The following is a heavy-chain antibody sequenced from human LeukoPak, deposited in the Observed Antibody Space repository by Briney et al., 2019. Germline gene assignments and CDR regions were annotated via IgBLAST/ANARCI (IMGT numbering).Heavy chain of an antibody. D-gene: IGHD2-2*01. J-gene: IGHJ6*02. CDR2: ISYDGSNK. V-gene: IGHV3-30-3*01. Sequence: GGSLRLSCAASGFTFSSYAMHWVRQAPGKGLEWVAVISYDGSNKYYADSVKGRFTISRDNSKNTLYLQMNSLRAEDMAVYYCARDSRSSTSHYYYYGMDVWGQGTTVTVSS. CDR1: GFTFSSYA. CDR3: ARDSRSSTSHYYYYGMDV.